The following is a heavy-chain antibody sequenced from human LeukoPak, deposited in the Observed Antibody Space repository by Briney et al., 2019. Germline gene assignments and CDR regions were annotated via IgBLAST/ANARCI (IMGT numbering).Heavy chain of an antibody. J-gene: IGHJ6*02. V-gene: IGHV3-11*01. CDR3: ERTGYSIFMDV. CDR1: GFTFSNYY. CDR2: ISSSGSTI. D-gene: IGHD6-13*01. Sequence: GGSLRLSCAASGFTFSNYYVSWIRQAPGKGLEWVSYISSSGSTIYYADSVRGRFTISRDNAKNSLYLQMNSLRAEDTAVYYSERTGYSIFMDVWGQGTTVTVSS.